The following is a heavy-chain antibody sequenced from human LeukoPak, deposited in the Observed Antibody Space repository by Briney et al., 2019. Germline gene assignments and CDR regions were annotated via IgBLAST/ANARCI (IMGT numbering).Heavy chain of an antibody. CDR1: GGSISSGSYY. Sequence: PSQTLSLTCTVSGGSISSGSYYWSWIRQPAGKGLEWIGRIYTSGSTNYNPSLKSRVTISVDTSKNQFSLKLSSVTAADTAVYYCARDRNGILYYYMDVWGKGTTVTVSS. V-gene: IGHV4-61*02. CDR3: ARDRNGILYYYMDV. J-gene: IGHJ6*03. CDR2: IYTSGST. D-gene: IGHD1-14*01.